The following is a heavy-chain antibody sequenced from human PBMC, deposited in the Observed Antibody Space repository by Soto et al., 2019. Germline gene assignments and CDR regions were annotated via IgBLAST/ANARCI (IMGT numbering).Heavy chain of an antibody. CDR2: ISGGGSNT. Sequence: EVQLLESGGGLVQRGGSLRLSCAASGFPFSSYVMSWVRQAPGKGLEWVSGISGGGSNTFYADSVKGRFTISRDNSKNTLLLQMNRLGAEDTVVYYCAKDSNKYSSSLRGRYFDYWGQGIGVTVYS. V-gene: IGHV3-23*01. CDR3: AKDSNKYSSSLRGRYFDY. CDR1: GFPFSSYV. J-gene: IGHJ4*02. D-gene: IGHD4-4*01.